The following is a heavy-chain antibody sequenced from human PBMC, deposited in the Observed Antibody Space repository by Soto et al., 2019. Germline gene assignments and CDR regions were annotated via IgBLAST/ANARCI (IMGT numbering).Heavy chain of an antibody. D-gene: IGHD4-4*01. CDR1: GFTFSNYA. V-gene: IGHV3-23*01. Sequence: PGGSLRLSCAASGFTFSNYAMSWVRQAPGRWLELVSAISGSGDYTHYADSVKGRFTISRDNSKNTMDLQTKSLREEDTAVNYCAKGPSSRVITVFNYFDYWGQGTMVTVSS. CDR2: ISGSGDYT. J-gene: IGHJ4*02. CDR3: AKGPSSRVITVFNYFDY.